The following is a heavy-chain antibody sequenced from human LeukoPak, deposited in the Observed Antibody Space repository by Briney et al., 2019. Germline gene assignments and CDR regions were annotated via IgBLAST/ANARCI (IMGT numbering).Heavy chain of an antibody. Sequence: GGSLRLSCAASVFTFSSYWMHWVRQAPGKGLVWVSRFNSDGSSTTYADSVKGRFTISRDSAKNTLHLQMNSLRAEDTAVYYCVRIIPMAAAWGQGTLVTVSS. CDR3: VRIIPMAAA. CDR1: VFTFSSYW. D-gene: IGHD2-15*01. CDR2: FNSDGSST. V-gene: IGHV3-74*01. J-gene: IGHJ4*02.